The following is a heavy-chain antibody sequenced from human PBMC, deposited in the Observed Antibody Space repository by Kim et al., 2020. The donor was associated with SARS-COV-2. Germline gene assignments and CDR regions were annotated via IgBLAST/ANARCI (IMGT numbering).Heavy chain of an antibody. Sequence: ASVKVSCKASGYTFTSYGISWVQQAPGQGLEWMGWISAYNGNTNYAQKPQGRVTMTTDTSTSTAYMELRSLRSDDTAVYYCARGGTIFGVVIIEFDYWGQGTLVTVSS. CDR2: ISAYNGNT. CDR3: ARGGTIFGVVIIEFDY. V-gene: IGHV1-18*01. D-gene: IGHD3-3*01. J-gene: IGHJ4*02. CDR1: GYTFTSYG.